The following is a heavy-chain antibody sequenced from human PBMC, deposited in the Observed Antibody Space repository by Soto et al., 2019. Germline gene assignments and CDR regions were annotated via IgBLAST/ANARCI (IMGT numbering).Heavy chain of an antibody. CDR1: GYTFTGYY. CDR3: ARGGYISSSGSDY. J-gene: IGHJ4*02. D-gene: IGHD6-6*01. CDR2: INPNSGGT. Sequence: ASVKVSCKASGYTFTGYYIHWVRQAPGQGLEWVGWINPNSGGTNYAQKFQGRVTMTRDTSISTAYMEVSRLTSDDTAVYYCARGGYISSSGSDYWGQGTLVTVSS. V-gene: IGHV1-2*02.